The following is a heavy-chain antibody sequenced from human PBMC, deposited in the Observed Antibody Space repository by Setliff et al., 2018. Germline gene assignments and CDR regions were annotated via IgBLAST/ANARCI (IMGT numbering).Heavy chain of an antibody. CDR3: ARASRFGSIVWKGDYYMDV. D-gene: IGHD3-10*01. J-gene: IGHJ6*03. Sequence: GASVKVSCKASGYTFTTYAINWVRQAPGQGPEWMGWINTNTGEPTYAQDFTGRFVFSSDTSVSTAYLQINSLKADDTAVYYCARASRFGSIVWKGDYYMDVWGKGTTVTVSS. CDR1: GYTFTTYA. CDR2: INTNTGEP. V-gene: IGHV7-4-1*02.